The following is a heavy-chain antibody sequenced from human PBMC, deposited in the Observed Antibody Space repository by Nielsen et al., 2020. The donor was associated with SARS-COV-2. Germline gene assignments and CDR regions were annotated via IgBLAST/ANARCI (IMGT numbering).Heavy chain of an antibody. CDR2: ISGSGGST. CDR1: GFTFGDYA. V-gene: IGHV3-23*01. Sequence: GGSLRLSCTASGFTFGDYAMSWVRQAPGKGLEWVSAISGSGGSTYYADSVKGRFTISRDNTTNTLYLQMNSLRAEDTAVYYCAKYAARGSQYFDYWGQGTLVTVSS. D-gene: IGHD2-8*01. CDR3: AKYAARGSQYFDY. J-gene: IGHJ4*02.